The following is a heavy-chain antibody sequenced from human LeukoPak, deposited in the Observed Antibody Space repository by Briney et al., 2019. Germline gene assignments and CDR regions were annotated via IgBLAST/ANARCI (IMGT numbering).Heavy chain of an antibody. CDR1: GFVFGQSW. V-gene: IGHV3-7*03. J-gene: IGHJ4*02. CDR2: INLDGSEI. Sequence: GGSLRLSCEASGFVFGQSWMSWVREAPGKGLEWVANINLDGSEINYLDSLTGRLTISRDNAKDSLYLQMNGLRAEDTAVYFCVRDRGYSTFDYWGQGTLVTVSS. D-gene: IGHD3-22*01. CDR3: VRDRGYSTFDY.